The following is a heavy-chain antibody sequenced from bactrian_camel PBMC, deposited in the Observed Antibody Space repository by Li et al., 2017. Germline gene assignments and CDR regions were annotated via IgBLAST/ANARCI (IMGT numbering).Heavy chain of an antibody. D-gene: IGHD1*01. V-gene: IGHV3-2*01. CDR2: IYTRTGTP. Sequence: HVQLVESGGGLVQPGGSLNLSCASSGAIDSRRCMGWFRQAPGKERERVASIYTRTGTPDYADSAKGRFTISQDNVKNTVTLQMNTLKPEDTAMYFCAAGDYCLGSLPPQWHFPYWGQGTQVTVS. CDR1: GAIDSRRC. CDR3: AAGDYCLGSLPPQWHFPY. J-gene: IGHJ4*01.